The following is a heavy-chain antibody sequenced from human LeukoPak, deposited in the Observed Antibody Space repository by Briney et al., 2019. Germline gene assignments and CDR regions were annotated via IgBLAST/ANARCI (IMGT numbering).Heavy chain of an antibody. D-gene: IGHD1-7*01. J-gene: IGHJ4*02. CDR2: IVVGSGNT. CDR1: GFTFTSSA. Sequence: SVKVSCKASGFTFTSSAVQWVRQARGQRLEWIGWIVVGSGNTNYAQKFQGRVTITADESTSTAYMELSSLRSEDTAVYYCATGTTRSFFYRWGRGTLVTVSS. V-gene: IGHV1-58*01. CDR3: ATGTTRSFFYR.